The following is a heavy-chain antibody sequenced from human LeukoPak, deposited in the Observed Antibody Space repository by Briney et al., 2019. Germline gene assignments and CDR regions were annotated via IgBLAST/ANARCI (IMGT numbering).Heavy chain of an antibody. D-gene: IGHD2-2*01. J-gene: IGHJ5*02. CDR1: GGSFSGYY. Sequence: ASETLSLTCAVYGGSFSGYYWSWIRQPPGKGLEWIGEINHSESTNYNPSLKSRVTISVDTSKNQFSLKLSSVTAADTAVYYCARVGGTIVVVPAAKDWFDPWGQGTLDTVSS. CDR3: ARVGGTIVVVPAAKDWFDP. CDR2: INHSEST. V-gene: IGHV4-34*01.